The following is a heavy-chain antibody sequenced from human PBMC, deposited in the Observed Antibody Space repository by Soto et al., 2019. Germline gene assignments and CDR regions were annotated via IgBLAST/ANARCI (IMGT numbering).Heavy chain of an antibody. J-gene: IGHJ4*02. CDR1: GFNFSSYV. V-gene: IGHV3-33*01. CDR3: ARDGQWLPRDGLRSSYYFDY. Sequence: GGSLRLSCAASGFNFSSYVMHWVRQAPGKGLEWVAVIWYDGGNKYYADSVKGRFTISRDNSKNTLYLQMNSLRAEDTAVYYCARDGQWLPRDGLRSSYYFDYWGQGALVTVSS. CDR2: IWYDGGNK. D-gene: IGHD6-19*01.